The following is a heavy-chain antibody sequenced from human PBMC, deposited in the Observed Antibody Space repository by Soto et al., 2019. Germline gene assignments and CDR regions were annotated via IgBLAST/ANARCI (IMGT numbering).Heavy chain of an antibody. CDR2: INPIFGTA. J-gene: IGHJ6*01. CDR1: GGTFSSYA. D-gene: IGHD6-13*01. Sequence: SVKVSCKASGGTFSSYAISWVRQAPGQGLEWMGGINPIFGTANYAQKFQGRVTITADKSTSTAYMELSSLRSEDTAVYYCASNRGAAAANTELDYYYYGMVVWGQGSTVTVSS. CDR3: ASNRGAAAANTELDYYYYGMVV. V-gene: IGHV1-69*06.